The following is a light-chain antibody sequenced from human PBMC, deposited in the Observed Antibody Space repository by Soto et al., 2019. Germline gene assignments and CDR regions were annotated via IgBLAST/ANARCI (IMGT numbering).Light chain of an antibody. CDR3: QQYGSSPQT. CDR2: DAS. V-gene: IGKV3-20*01. Sequence: EIVLTQSPGTLSLSPGERATLSCRASQSISNNYLAWYQQKPGQAPRPLIYDASSRATGIPDRFSGSGSGTDFALTISRLEPEDFAVYYCQQYGSSPQTFGQGTKVEIK. CDR1: QSISNNY. J-gene: IGKJ1*01.